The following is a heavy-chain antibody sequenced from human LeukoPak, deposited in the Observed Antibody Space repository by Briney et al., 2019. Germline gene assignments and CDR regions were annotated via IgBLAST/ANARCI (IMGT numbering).Heavy chain of an antibody. V-gene: IGHV3-53*01. CDR2: IYSGGST. CDR1: GITVSSNY. Sequence: GSLRLSCAASGITVSSNYMSWVRQAPGKGLERVSVIYSGGSTYYADSVKGRFTISRDNSKNTLYLQMNSLRAEDTAVYYCARARHYYTSGSYFDYWGQGTLVTVSS. D-gene: IGHD3-10*01. J-gene: IGHJ4*02. CDR3: ARARHYYTSGSYFDY.